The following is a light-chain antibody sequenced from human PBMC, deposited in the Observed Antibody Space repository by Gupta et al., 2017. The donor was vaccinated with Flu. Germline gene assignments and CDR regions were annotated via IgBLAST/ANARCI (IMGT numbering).Light chain of an antibody. CDR2: GAS. V-gene: IGKV3-20*01. CDR3: QQYGTSPLA. Sequence: ATLSCRASQSVSSNYLAWYQQKPGQTPRLLIYGASSRATGIPDRFSGSGSGTDFTLTISRLEPEDFAVYYCQQYGTSPLAFGPGTKVDIK. J-gene: IGKJ3*01. CDR1: QSVSSNY.